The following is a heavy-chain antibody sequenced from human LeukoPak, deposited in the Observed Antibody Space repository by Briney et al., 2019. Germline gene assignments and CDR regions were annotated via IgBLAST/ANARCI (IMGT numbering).Heavy chain of an antibody. D-gene: IGHD3-10*01. CDR2: IRSKAYGGTT. J-gene: IGHJ4*02. V-gene: IGHV3-49*04. Sequence: GGSLRLSCAASGFTFSNSWMTWVRQAPGKGLEWVGFIRSKAYGGTTEYAASVKGRFTVSRDDSKSIAYLQMNSLKTEDTAVYYCTRDPMVRGATSLDYWGQGTLVTVSS. CDR1: GFTFSNSW. CDR3: TRDPMVRGATSLDY.